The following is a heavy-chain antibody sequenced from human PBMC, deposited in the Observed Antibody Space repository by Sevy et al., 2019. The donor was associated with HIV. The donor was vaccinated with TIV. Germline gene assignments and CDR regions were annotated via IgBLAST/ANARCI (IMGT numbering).Heavy chain of an antibody. D-gene: IGHD1-26*01. J-gene: IGHJ5*02. Sequence: ASVKVSCKASGGTFSSYAISWVRQAPGQGLEWMGGIIPIFGTANYAQKFQGRVTITADESMSTAYMELSSLRSEDTAVYYCARGGIVAFNWFDPWGQGTLVTVSS. CDR1: GGTFSSYA. CDR2: IIPIFGTA. CDR3: ARGGIVAFNWFDP. V-gene: IGHV1-69*13.